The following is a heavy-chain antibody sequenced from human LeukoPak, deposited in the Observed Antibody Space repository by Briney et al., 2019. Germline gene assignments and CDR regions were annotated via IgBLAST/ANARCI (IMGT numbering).Heavy chain of an antibody. CDR2: IYHSGST. CDR1: GGSISSYY. CDR3: ASVMTSTVGAISFDY. D-gene: IGHD1-26*01. Sequence: SETLSLTCTVSGGSISSYYWSWIRQPPGKSLEWIGYIYHSGSTYYNPSLKSRVTISVDRSKNQFSLKLSSVTAADTAVYYCASVMTSTVGAISFDYWGQGTLVTVSS. V-gene: IGHV4-59*12. J-gene: IGHJ4*02.